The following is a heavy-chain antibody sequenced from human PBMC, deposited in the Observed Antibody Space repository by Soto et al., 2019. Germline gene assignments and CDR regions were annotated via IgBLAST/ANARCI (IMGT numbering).Heavy chain of an antibody. Sequence: SETLSLTCTVSGGSISSYYWSWIRQPPGKGLEWIGYIYYSGSTNYNPSLKSRVTISVDTSKNQFSLKLSSVTAADTAVYYCARDYYDSSGSHHFDYWGQGTLVTVSS. V-gene: IGHV4-59*01. CDR2: IYYSGST. D-gene: IGHD3-22*01. CDR1: GGSISSYY. J-gene: IGHJ4*02. CDR3: ARDYYDSSGSHHFDY.